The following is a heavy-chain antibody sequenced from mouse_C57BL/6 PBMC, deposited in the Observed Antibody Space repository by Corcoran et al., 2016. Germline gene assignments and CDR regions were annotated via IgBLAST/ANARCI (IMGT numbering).Heavy chain of an antibody. CDR1: GYTFTDYY. CDR3: APYDYGFAY. CDR2: INPNNGGT. V-gene: IGHV1-26*01. D-gene: IGHD2-4*01. J-gene: IGHJ3*01. Sequence: EVQLQQSGPELVKPGASVKISCKASGYTFTDYYMNWVKQSHGKSLEWIGDINPNNGGTSYNQKFKGKATLTVDKSSSTAYMELRSLTSEDSAVYYCAPYDYGFAYWGQGTLVTVSA.